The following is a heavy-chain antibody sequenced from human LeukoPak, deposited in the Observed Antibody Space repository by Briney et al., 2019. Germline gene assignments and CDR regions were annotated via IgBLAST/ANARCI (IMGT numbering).Heavy chain of an antibody. CDR3: ARDRGYCSGGSCYSGVYYFDY. J-gene: IGHJ4*02. V-gene: IGHV1-2*02. Sequence: ASVKVSCKASGYTFTGYYMHWVRQAPGQGLEWMGWINPNSGGTNYAQKFQGRVTMTRDTSISTACMELSRLRSEDTAVYYCARDRGYCSGGSCYSGVYYFDYWGQGTPVTVSS. CDR1: GYTFTGYY. CDR2: INPNSGGT. D-gene: IGHD2-15*01.